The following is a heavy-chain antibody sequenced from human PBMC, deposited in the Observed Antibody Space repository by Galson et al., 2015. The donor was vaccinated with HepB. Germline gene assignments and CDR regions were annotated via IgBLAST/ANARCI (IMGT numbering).Heavy chain of an antibody. CDR1: GFTVSSSY. CDR2: IYSGGST. Sequence: SLRLSCAASGFTVSSSYMSWVRQAPGKGLEWVSVIYSGGSTYYADSVKGRFTISRDNSKNTLYLQMNSLRAEDTAVYYCAKESAGDTMVRGVYDYWGQGTLVTVSS. D-gene: IGHD3-10*01. CDR3: AKESAGDTMVRGVYDY. J-gene: IGHJ4*02. V-gene: IGHV3-66*01.